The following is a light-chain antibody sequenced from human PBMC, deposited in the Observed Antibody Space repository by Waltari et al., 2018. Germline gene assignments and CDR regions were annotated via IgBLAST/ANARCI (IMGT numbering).Light chain of an antibody. CDR2: SNN. J-gene: IGLJ2*01. Sequence: QSLLTQAPSASGTPGQTATISCSGRSSTIGRSTVNWYQHLPGTAPKLRVYSNNLRPSGVTARFSDSKSGTSASLAISGLQSEDEADYYCGTWDDSLNGPLFGGGTKVTVL. V-gene: IGLV1-44*01. CDR3: GTWDDSLNGPL. CDR1: SSTIGRST.